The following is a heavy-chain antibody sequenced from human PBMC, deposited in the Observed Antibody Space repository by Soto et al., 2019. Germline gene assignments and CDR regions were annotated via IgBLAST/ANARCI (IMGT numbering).Heavy chain of an antibody. CDR2: IIPIFGTA. Sequence: ASVKVSCKASGGTFSSYAISWVRQAPGQGREWMGGIIPIFGTANYAQKFQGRVTITADESTSTAYMELSSLRSEDTAVYYCARVTADPLRYYYYYGMDVWGQGXTVTVSS. V-gene: IGHV1-69*13. CDR1: GGTFSSYA. CDR3: ARVTADPLRYYYYYGMDV. D-gene: IGHD2-21*02. J-gene: IGHJ6*02.